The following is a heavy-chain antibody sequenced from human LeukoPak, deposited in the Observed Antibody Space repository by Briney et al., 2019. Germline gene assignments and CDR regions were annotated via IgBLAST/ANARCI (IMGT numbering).Heavy chain of an antibody. CDR1: GFTITTYW. V-gene: IGHV3-7*01. CDR3: ARDEPGARYYYYGLDV. D-gene: IGHD1-14*01. CDR2: IDQDGIEK. J-gene: IGHJ6*02. Sequence: GGSLRLSCAASGFTITTYWMSWVRQVPGKGLEWVANIDQDGIEKYYVDSVKGRFTISRDNAKNSLFLQLNSLRTEESAVYYCARDEPGARYYYYGLDVWGQGTTVTVSS.